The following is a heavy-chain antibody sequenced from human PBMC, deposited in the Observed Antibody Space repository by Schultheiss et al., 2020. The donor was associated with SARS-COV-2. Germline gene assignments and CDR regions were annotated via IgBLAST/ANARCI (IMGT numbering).Heavy chain of an antibody. CDR2: ISSSGSTI. Sequence: GGSLRLSCAASGFTFSSYAMHWVRQAPGKGLEWVSDISSSGSTIYYADSVKGRFTISRDNAKNSLYLQMNSLRAEDTAVYYCARDGWYYDILTGYYNIYYMDVWGKGTTVTVSS. CDR1: GFTFSSYA. D-gene: IGHD3-9*01. J-gene: IGHJ6*03. V-gene: IGHV3-48*03. CDR3: ARDGWYYDILTGYYNIYYMDV.